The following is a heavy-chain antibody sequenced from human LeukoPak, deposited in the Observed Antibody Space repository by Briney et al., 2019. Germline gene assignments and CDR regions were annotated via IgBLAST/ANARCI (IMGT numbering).Heavy chain of an antibody. CDR1: GFTLRSYA. J-gene: IGHJ4*02. V-gene: IGHV3-23*01. Sequence: GGSLRLSCAASGFTLRSYAMGWVRQAPRKGVEWVSVISGSGGSTYYADSVKGRFTISRDNSKNTLSLQMDSLRAEDTAIYYCAKGKSLTYFDNWGQGALVTVSS. CDR3: AKGKSLTYFDN. CDR2: ISGSGGST. D-gene: IGHD3-9*01.